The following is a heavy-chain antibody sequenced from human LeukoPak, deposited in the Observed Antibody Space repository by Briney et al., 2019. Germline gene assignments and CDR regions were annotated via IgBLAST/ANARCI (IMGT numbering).Heavy chain of an antibody. D-gene: IGHD3-10*01. V-gene: IGHV3-30-3*01. CDR1: GFAFNSYA. CDR2: ISYDGSYK. CDR3: ARGPTRGSWPGQADY. Sequence: GGSLRLSCAASGFAFNSYAMLWVRQAPGQGLEWVAVISYDGSYKYYADSVTGRFTISRDNSKNTQYLQMSSLSTEDTALYYCARGPTRGSWPGQADYWGQGILVTISS. J-gene: IGHJ4*02.